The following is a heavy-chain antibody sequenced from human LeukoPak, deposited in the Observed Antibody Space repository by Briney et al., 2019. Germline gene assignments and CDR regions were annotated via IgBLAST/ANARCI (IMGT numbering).Heavy chain of an antibody. Sequence: ASVKVSCKLSGNTLRELPIQWVRQAGGKGLEWMAGFDPENAEIVYAQKFQGRVTMTEDTSTNTAYMELTSLTSDDTALYYCATRGSDFWSGSDLWGQGTQVTVSS. CDR1: GNTLRELP. V-gene: IGHV1-24*01. CDR2: FDPENAEI. CDR3: ATRGSDFWSGSDL. D-gene: IGHD3-3*01. J-gene: IGHJ5*02.